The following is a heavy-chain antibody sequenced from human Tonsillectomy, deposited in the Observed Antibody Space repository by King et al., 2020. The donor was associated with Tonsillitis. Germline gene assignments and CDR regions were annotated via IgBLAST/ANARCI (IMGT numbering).Heavy chain of an antibody. V-gene: IGHV3-30*18. D-gene: IGHD2-2*01. CDR3: AKDLGQVVLVPYGMDV. Sequence: QVQLVESGGGVVQPGRSLRLSCAASGFTFSSYGMHWVRQAPGKGLEWVAVISYDGSNKYYAESVKGRFTISRDNSKNTLYLQMNSLRDEDTAVYYCAKDLGQVVLVPYGMDVWGQGTTVTVSS. CDR2: ISYDGSNK. J-gene: IGHJ6*02. CDR1: GFTFSSYG.